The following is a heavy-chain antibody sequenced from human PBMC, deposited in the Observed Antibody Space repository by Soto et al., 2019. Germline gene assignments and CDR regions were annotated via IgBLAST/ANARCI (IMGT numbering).Heavy chain of an antibody. V-gene: IGHV3-30*03. J-gene: IGHJ4*02. CDR2: ISYDGSNK. D-gene: IGHD6-13*01. Sequence: PGGSLRLSCAASGFTFSSYGMHWVRQAPGKGLEWVAVISYDGSNKYYADSVKGRFTISRDNSKNTLYLQMNSLRAEDTAVYYCAGSPWVSKTEQQLPPFDYWGQGTLVTVSS. CDR1: GFTFSSYG. CDR3: AGSPWVSKTEQQLPPFDY.